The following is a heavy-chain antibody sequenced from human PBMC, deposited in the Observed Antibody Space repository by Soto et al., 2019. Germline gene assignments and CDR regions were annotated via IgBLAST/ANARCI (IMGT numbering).Heavy chain of an antibody. CDR2: ISTSTSYI. D-gene: IGHD2-15*01. J-gene: IGHJ3*02. V-gene: IGHV3-21*01. CDR3: ARLYCRGGSCFSGDAFDI. CDR1: GFTFSSYG. Sequence: GGSLRLSCAASGFTFSSYGMNWVRQAPGKGLEWVSSISTSTSYIYYADSVKGRFTISRDNAKNSVYLQMNSLRAEDTAVYYCARLYCRGGSCFSGDAFDIWGQGTMVTVSS.